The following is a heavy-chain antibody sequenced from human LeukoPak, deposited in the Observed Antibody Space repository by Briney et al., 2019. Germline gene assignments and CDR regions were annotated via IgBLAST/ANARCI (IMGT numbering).Heavy chain of an antibody. D-gene: IGHD6-13*01. CDR3: VSSSWTVPTGFDY. J-gene: IGHJ4*02. Sequence: PSETLSLTCTVSGGSISSSSYYWGWIRQPPGKGLEWIGSIYYSGSTYYNPSLKSRVTISVDTSKNQFSLKLSSVTAADTAVYYCVSSSWTVPTGFDYWGQGTLVTVSS. CDR1: GGSISSSSYY. V-gene: IGHV4-39*07. CDR2: IYYSGST.